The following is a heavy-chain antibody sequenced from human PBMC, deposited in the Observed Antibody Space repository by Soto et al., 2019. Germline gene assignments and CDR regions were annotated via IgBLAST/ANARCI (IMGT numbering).Heavy chain of an antibody. Sequence: EAQLLESGGGLVQPGGSLRLSCAASGLAFSNYAMTWVRQAPGKGLEWVSIITASGYSAYYGGAVKGRFTTSRDNSRSTLYLKMNGLRADDTAVYYCAKGDLLWDPFDFWGQGTLVTVSS. CDR3: AKGDLLWDPFDF. J-gene: IGHJ4*02. CDR2: ITASGYSA. CDR1: GLAFSNYA. V-gene: IGHV3-23*01. D-gene: IGHD3-16*01.